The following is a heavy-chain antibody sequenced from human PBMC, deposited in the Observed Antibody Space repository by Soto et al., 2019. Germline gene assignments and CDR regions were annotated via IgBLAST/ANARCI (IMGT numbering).Heavy chain of an antibody. CDR1: GYTFTSYG. Sequence: ASVKVSCKASGYTFTSYGISWVRQAPGQGLEWMGWISAYNGNTNYAQKLQGRVTMTTDTSTSTAYMELRSLRSDDTAVYYCARDSSTIYDSSGYYSDWGQGTLVTVSS. CDR2: ISAYNGNT. V-gene: IGHV1-18*01. CDR3: ARDSSTIYDSSGYYSD. J-gene: IGHJ4*02. D-gene: IGHD3-22*01.